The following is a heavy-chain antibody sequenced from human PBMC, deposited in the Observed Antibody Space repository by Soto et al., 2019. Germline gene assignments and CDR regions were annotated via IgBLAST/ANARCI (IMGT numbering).Heavy chain of an antibody. J-gene: IGHJ4*02. Sequence: GGSLRLSCAASGFTFNSYAMSWVRQAPGKGLEWVSTIIGSGGSTYYADSVKGRFSVSRDISTNMFFLQMNKLSAEDMATYYCARAGFERLYFDQWGRGTLVTVSS. CDR1: GFTFNSYA. CDR3: ARAGFERLYFDQ. D-gene: IGHD1-1*01. CDR2: IIGSGGST. V-gene: IGHV3-23*01.